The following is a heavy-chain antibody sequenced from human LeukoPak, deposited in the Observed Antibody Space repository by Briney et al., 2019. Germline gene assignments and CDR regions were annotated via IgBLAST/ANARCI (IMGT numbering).Heavy chain of an antibody. Sequence: ASVKVSCKASGDTFTRYYMHWVRQAPGQGLEWMGWINPNSGGTNYAQNLQGRVTMTTDTSTSTAYMELRSLRSDDTALYYWARAVPYYVGSGSTEEFDYWGQGTLVTVSS. CDR3: ARAVPYYVGSGSTEEFDY. D-gene: IGHD3-10*01. V-gene: IGHV1-2*02. J-gene: IGHJ4*02. CDR1: GDTFTRYY. CDR2: INPNSGGT.